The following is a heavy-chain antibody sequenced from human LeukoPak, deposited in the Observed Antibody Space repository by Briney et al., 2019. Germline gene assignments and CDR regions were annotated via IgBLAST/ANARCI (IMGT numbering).Heavy chain of an antibody. CDR3: ARVAFDYDILTGYPNWFDP. CDR1: GGSISSYY. D-gene: IGHD3-9*01. Sequence: HPSETLSLTCTVSGGSISSYYWSWIRQPPGKGLEWIGYIYYSGSTNYNPSLKSRVTISVDTSKNQFSLKLSSVTAADTAVYYCARVAFDYDILTGYPNWFDPWGQGTLVTVSS. J-gene: IGHJ5*02. V-gene: IGHV4-59*01. CDR2: IYYSGST.